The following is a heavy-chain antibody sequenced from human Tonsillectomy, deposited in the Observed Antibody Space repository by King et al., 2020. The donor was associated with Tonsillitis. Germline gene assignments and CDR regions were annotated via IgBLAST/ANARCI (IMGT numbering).Heavy chain of an antibody. D-gene: IGHD6-13*01. Sequence: QLVQSGSEXXXXGASMXXSCKASGYTFTNYGINWMXQAPGQGLEWMGWINTDTGNPTYAQGFTGRFVFFFNTSVSTTYLQISSLEPDDTAVYYCARALSSTWNDAFNIWGQGTMVTVSS. CDR2: INTDTGNP. V-gene: IGHV7-4-1*02. CDR3: ARALSSTWNDAFNI. J-gene: IGHJ3*02. CDR1: GYTFTNYG.